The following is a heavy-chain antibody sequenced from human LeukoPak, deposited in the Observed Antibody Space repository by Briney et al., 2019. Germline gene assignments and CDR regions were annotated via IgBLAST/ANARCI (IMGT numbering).Heavy chain of an antibody. Sequence: PGGSLRLSCAASGXTSSAYWMHWVRQVPGKGLVWVSRINSDVSTTNYADSVKGRFTISRDNAKNTIYLQMNSLRAEDTAVYYCARYGRYRAFDIWGPGTVVTVSS. V-gene: IGHV3-74*01. CDR2: INSDVSTT. CDR3: ARYGRYRAFDI. D-gene: IGHD1-26*01. J-gene: IGHJ3*02. CDR1: GXTSSAYW.